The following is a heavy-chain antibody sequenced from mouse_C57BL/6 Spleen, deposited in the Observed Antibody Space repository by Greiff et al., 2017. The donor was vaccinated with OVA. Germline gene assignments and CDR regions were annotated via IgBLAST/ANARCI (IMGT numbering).Heavy chain of an antibody. CDR2: IDPSDSYT. J-gene: IGHJ2*01. CDR3: AREKFLSFDY. V-gene: IGHV1-59*01. CDR1: GYTFTSYW. Sequence: VQLQQPGAELVRPGTSVKLSCKASGYTFTSYWMHWVKQRPGQGLEWIGVIDPSDSYTNYNQKFKGKATLTVDTSSSTAYMQLSSLTSEDSAVYYCAREKFLSFDYWGQGTTLTVSS.